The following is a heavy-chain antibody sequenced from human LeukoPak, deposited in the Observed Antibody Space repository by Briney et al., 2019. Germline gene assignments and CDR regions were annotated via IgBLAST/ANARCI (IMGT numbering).Heavy chain of an antibody. CDR2: INPSGGST. J-gene: IGHJ4*02. CDR3: ARGHLVGPILEPSDY. CDR1: GYTFTSYY. Sequence: ASVKVSCKASGYTFTSYYMHWVRQAPGQGLEWMGIINPSGGSTSYAQKFQGRVTMTRDTSTSTVYMELSSLRSEDTAVYYCARGHLVGPILEPSDYWGQGTLVTVSS. V-gene: IGHV1-46*01. D-gene: IGHD1-26*01.